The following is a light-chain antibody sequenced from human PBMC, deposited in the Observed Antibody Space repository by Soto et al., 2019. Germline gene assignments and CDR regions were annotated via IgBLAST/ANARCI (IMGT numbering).Light chain of an antibody. Sequence: ENVLTQFPGTLSLSPGDRATLSCRASQSLSSDSLAWYQQKPGQAPRLLIYGASSRANGIPDRFSGSGSGTDFTITISRLEPEDFAVYYCHQYGSSPLTFGGGAKVEIK. CDR3: HQYGSSPLT. V-gene: IGKV3-20*01. CDR1: QSLSSDS. CDR2: GAS. J-gene: IGKJ4*01.